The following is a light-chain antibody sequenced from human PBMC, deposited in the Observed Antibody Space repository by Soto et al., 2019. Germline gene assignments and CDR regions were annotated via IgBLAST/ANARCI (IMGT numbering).Light chain of an antibody. V-gene: IGKV1-5*01. CDR2: DAL. CDR1: QSISSR. Sequence: DIQMTQSPSTLSASVGDRVTITCRASQSISSRLAWYQKKPGKAPKLLIYDALNLESGVPSRFSGSGSGTEFTLSIGSLQPDDFATYYCQRYDTYFRYPFGQGTKLESK. J-gene: IGKJ2*01. CDR3: QRYDTYFRYP.